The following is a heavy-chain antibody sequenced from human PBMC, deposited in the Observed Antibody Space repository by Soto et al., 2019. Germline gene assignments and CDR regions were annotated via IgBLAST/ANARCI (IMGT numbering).Heavy chain of an antibody. Sequence: VGSLRLSCAASGFTLSNYWMHWVRQSPGKGLVWVARSNKEGSSTSHADSVNGRFTISRDNAKNTLYLQMNSLRAEDTAVYYCAKYGSGIYYYYYGMDVWGQGTTVTVSS. CDR2: SNKEGSST. D-gene: IGHD3-10*01. CDR1: GFTLSNYW. V-gene: IGHV3-74*01. J-gene: IGHJ6*02. CDR3: AKYGSGIYYYYYGMDV.